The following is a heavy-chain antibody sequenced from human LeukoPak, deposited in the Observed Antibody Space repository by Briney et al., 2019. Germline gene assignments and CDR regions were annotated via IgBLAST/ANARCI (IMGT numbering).Heavy chain of an antibody. CDR2: ITSSGDGT. CDR3: AKDRPNYYGSNGHYYRRDGDY. D-gene: IGHD3-22*01. J-gene: IGHJ4*02. V-gene: IGHV3-23*01. CDR1: GFTFSIYA. Sequence: QPGGSLHLSCAASGFTFSIYAMSWVRQAPGKGLQWVSSITSSGDGTYYGDSVKGRFTISRDNSENMLYLQMNSLRVEDTAVYFCAKDRPNYYGSNGHYYRRDGDYWGQGTLVTVSS.